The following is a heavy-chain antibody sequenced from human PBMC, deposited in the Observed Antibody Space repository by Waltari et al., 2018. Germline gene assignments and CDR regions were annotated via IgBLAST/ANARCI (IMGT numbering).Heavy chain of an antibody. CDR1: GGSISSYY. CDR2: IYYSGST. Sequence: QVQLQESGPGLVKPSETLSLTCTVSGGSISSYYWSWIRQPPGKGLEWIGYIYYSGSTNYNPSLKSRVTILVDTSKNQFSLKLSSVTAADTAVYYCALTYYYDSSGYYSGAFDIWGQGTMVTVSS. J-gene: IGHJ3*02. V-gene: IGHV4-59*01. D-gene: IGHD3-22*01. CDR3: ALTYYYDSSGYYSGAFDI.